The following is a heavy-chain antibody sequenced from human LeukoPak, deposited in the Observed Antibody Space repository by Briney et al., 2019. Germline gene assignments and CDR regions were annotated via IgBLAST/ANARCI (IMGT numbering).Heavy chain of an antibody. CDR2: IYHSGST. D-gene: IGHD6-6*01. Sequence: PSETLSLTCTVSGGSVSSGSYYRNWIRQPPGKGLEWIGYIYHSGSTNYNPSLQSRVTISVDTSKNQFSLNLNSVTAADTAVYYCARGGAARLHFQNWGQGTLVTVSS. CDR1: GGSVSSGSYY. V-gene: IGHV4-61*01. CDR3: ARGGAARLHFQN. J-gene: IGHJ1*01.